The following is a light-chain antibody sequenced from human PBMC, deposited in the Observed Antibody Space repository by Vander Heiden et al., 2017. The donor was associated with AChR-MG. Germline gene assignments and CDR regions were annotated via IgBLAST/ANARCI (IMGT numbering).Light chain of an antibody. CDR3: CSYAGSSTSV. CDR1: SSDVGSYNL. V-gene: IGLV2-23*02. J-gene: IGLJ2*01. CDR2: EVS. Sequence: QSALTQPASVSGYPGQSITISCTGTSSDVGSYNLVSWYQQHPGKAPKLMIYEVSKRPSGVSNRFSGSKSGNTASLTISGLQAEDEADYYCCSYAGSSTSVFGGGTKLTVL.